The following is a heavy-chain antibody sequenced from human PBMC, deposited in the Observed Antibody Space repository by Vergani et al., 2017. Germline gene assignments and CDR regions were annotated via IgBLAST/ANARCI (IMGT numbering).Heavy chain of an antibody. D-gene: IGHD3-9*01. J-gene: IGHJ6*03. CDR2: INAGNGNT. Sequence: QVQLVQSGAEVKKPGASVKVSCKASGYTFTSYAMHWVRQAPGQRLEWMGWINAGNGNTNYSQKFQGRVTITRDTSASTAYMELSSLRSEDTAVYYCARDHYDFLTYYYDYYMDDWGKGTTVTVSS. CDR1: GYTFTSYA. V-gene: IGHV1-3*01. CDR3: ARDHYDFLTYYYDYYMDD.